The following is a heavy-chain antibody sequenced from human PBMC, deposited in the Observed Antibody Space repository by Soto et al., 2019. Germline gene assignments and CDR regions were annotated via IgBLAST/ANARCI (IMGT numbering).Heavy chain of an antibody. D-gene: IGHD2-2*01. CDR1: GFTFSSYA. V-gene: IGHV3-64*01. CDR3: AREPLGYCSSTSCPNAFDI. J-gene: IGHJ3*02. CDR2: ISSNGGST. Sequence: GGSLRLSCAASGFTFSSYAMHWVRQAPGKGLEYVSAISSNGGSTYYANSVKGRFTISRDNAKNSLYLQMNSLRAEDTAVYYCAREPLGYCSSTSCPNAFDIWGQGTMVTVSS.